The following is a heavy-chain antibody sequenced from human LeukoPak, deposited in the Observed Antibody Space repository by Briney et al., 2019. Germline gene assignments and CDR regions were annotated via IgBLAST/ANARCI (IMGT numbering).Heavy chain of an antibody. D-gene: IGHD6-13*01. CDR2: ISNSGGST. V-gene: IGHV3-23*01. CDR3: AKETSSSFDY. J-gene: IGHJ4*02. CDR1: GFTFSSYA. Sequence: PGGSLRLSCAASGFTFSSYAMNWVRQAPGKGLEWVSGISNSGGSTYYADSVEGRFTISRDNSKSTLYLQMNSLRAEDTAVYYCAKETSSSFDYWGQGTLVTVSS.